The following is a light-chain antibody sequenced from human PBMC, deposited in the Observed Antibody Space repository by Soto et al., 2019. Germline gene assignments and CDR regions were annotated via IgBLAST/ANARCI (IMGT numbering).Light chain of an antibody. CDR1: QSVSSN. Sequence: PGERATLSCRASQSVSSNLAWYQQKPGQAPRLLIYGASTRATGIPARFSGSGSGTDFTLTISSLEPEDFAVYYCQQRSNWPLTLGGGTKVDIK. CDR3: QQRSNWPLT. CDR2: GAS. J-gene: IGKJ4*01. V-gene: IGKV3-11*01.